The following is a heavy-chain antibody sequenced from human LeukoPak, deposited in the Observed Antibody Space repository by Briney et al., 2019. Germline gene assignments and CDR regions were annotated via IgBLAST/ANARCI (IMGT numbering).Heavy chain of an antibody. V-gene: IGHV1-3*01. CDR1: GYTFTSYA. CDR3: ARSILWFGDLSGMDV. J-gene: IGHJ6*04. D-gene: IGHD3-10*01. Sequence: ASVKVSCKASGYTFTSYAMHWVRQAPGQRLEWMGWINAGNGNTKYSQKFQGRVTIIRDTSASTAYMELSSLRSEDTAVYYCARSILWFGDLSGMDVWGKGTTVTVSS. CDR2: INAGNGNT.